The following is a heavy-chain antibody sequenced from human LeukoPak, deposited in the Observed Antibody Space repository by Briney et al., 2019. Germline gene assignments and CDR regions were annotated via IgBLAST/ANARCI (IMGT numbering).Heavy chain of an antibody. Sequence: GGSLRLSCAASGFTFDDYGMSWVRQAPGKGLEWVSGINWNGGSTGYADSVKGRFTISRGNAKNSLYLQMNSLRAEDTALYYCASSSEVDYYYYMDVWGKGTTVTVSS. CDR1: GFTFDDYG. D-gene: IGHD1-26*01. V-gene: IGHV3-20*04. J-gene: IGHJ6*03. CDR2: INWNGGST. CDR3: ASSSEVDYYYYMDV.